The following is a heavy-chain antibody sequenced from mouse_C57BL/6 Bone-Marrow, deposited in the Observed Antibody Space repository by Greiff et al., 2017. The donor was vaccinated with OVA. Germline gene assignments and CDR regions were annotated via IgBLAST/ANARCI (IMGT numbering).Heavy chain of an antibody. D-gene: IGHD2-5*01. V-gene: IGHV14-4*01. CDR2: IDPENGDT. CDR3: TTYYYYSNHAY. CDR1: GFNIKDNY. J-gene: IGHJ3*01. Sequence: EVQLQQSGAELVRPGASVKLSCTASGFNIKDNYMHWVKQRPEQGLEWIGWIDPENGDTEYASKFQGKATITADTSSNTAYLQLSSLTSEDTAVYYCTTYYYYSNHAYWGQGTLVTVSA.